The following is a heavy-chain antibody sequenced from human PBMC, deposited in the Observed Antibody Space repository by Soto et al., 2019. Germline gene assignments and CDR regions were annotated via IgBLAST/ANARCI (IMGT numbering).Heavy chain of an antibody. D-gene: IGHD6-19*01. CDR2: ITGSGRDT. J-gene: IGHJ1*01. CDR1: QFAFSSFA. CDR3: AREAAVSGVGYFQY. Sequence: EVQLLESGGILVQPGGSIRLSCAASQFAFSSFAMAWVRQAPGKGLDWVSSITGSGRDTYYAGSVAGRFTVSRDNSKDTLYLQMNNLRGEDTAVYYCAREAAVSGVGYFQYWGQGTLVTVSS. V-gene: IGHV3-23*01.